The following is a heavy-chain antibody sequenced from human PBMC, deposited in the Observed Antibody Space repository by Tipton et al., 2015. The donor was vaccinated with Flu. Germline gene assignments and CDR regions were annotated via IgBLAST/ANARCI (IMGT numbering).Heavy chain of an antibody. Sequence: TLSLTCTVSGGSISSYYWSWIRQPAGKGLEWIGRIYSSGSTNYKPSLKSRVTMSVDTSKKQFSLKLSSVTAADTAVNYCARDSSSYWYFDLWGRGTLVTVSS. CDR3: ARDSSSYWYFDL. CDR2: IYSSGST. D-gene: IGHD6-13*01. CDR1: GGSISSYY. J-gene: IGHJ2*01. V-gene: IGHV4-4*07.